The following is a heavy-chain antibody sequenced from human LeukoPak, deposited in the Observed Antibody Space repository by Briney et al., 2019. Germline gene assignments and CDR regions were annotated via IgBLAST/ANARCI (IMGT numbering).Heavy chain of an antibody. D-gene: IGHD3-10*01. CDR1: GYTFNGYY. CDR3: ARAGITMVRGVPYYYYYMDV. J-gene: IGHJ6*03. V-gene: IGHV1-2*02. Sequence: ASVKVSCKASGYTFNGYYMHWVRQAPGQGLEWMGWINPNSGGTNYAQKFQGRVTMTRDTSISTAYMELSRLRSDDTAVYYCARAGITMVRGVPYYYYYMDVWGKGTTVTVSS. CDR2: INPNSGGT.